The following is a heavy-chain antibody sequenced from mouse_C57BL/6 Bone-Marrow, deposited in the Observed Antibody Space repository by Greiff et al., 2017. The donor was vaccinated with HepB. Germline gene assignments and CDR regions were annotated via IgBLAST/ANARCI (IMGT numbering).Heavy chain of an antibody. V-gene: IGHV2-9-1*01. Sequence: VKLVESGPGLVAPSQSLSITCTVSGFSLTSYAISWVRQPPGKGLEWLGVIWTGGGTNYNSALKSRLSISKDNSKSQVFLKMNSLQTDDTARYYCARNYYDYDGVSPYYAMDYWGQGTSVTVSS. J-gene: IGHJ4*01. D-gene: IGHD2-4*01. CDR3: ARNYYDYDGVSPYYAMDY. CDR1: GFSLTSYA. CDR2: IWTGGGT.